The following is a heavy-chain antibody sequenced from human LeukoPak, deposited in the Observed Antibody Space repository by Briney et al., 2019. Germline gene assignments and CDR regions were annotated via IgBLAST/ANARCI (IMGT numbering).Heavy chain of an antibody. CDR1: GFTFSSHA. Sequence: GGSLRLSCAASGFTFSSHAMHWVRQGPGKGLEWVAVISYDGSSKYYADSLKGRFTISRDNSKNTLYLQMNSLRVEDTALYYCAKGQWTSWDAFDIWGQGTMVTVSS. CDR2: ISYDGSSK. CDR3: AKGQWTSWDAFDI. D-gene: IGHD6-19*01. V-gene: IGHV3-30*04. J-gene: IGHJ3*02.